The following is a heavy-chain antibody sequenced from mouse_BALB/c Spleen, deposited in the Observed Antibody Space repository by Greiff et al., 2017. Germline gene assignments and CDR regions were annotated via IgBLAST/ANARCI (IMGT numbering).Heavy chain of an antibody. V-gene: IGHV1-54*03. Sequence: VQLQQSGAELVRPGTSVKVSCKASGYAFTNYLIERVKQRPGQGLEWIGVINPGSGGTNYNEKFKGKATLTADKSSSTAYMQLSSLTSDDSAVYFCARSGLGRFAYWGQGTLVTVAA. D-gene: IGHD4-1*01. J-gene: IGHJ3*01. CDR2: INPGSGGT. CDR1: GYAFTNYL. CDR3: ARSGLGRFAY.